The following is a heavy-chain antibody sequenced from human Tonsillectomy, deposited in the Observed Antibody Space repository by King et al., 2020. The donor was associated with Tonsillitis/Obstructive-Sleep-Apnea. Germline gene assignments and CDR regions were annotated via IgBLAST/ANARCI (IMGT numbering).Heavy chain of an antibody. J-gene: IGHJ3*02. Sequence: QLVQSGAEVKKPGASVKVSCKASGYTFSSYYIHWVRQAPGQGLEWMGIIKPSGGSTTHAQRFQGRVTMTRDTSTSTLYMELTNLRSEDTALYYCARASGGDGYNMGVVAFDIWGQGTMVTVSS. V-gene: IGHV1-46*01. CDR1: GYTFSSYY. CDR3: ARASGGDGYNMGVVAFDI. CDR2: IKPSGGST. D-gene: IGHD5-24*01.